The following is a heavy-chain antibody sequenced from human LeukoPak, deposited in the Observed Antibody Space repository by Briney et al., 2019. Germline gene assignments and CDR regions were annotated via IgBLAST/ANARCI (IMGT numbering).Heavy chain of an antibody. CDR3: ARGAYDSSGYYRSVHFADI. CDR1: GYTFTSYY. D-gene: IGHD3-22*01. CDR2: INPSGGST. Sequence: GASVKVSCKASGYTFTSYYMHWVRQAPGQGLEWVGIINPSGGSTSYAQKFQGRVTMTRDTSTSTVYMELSSLRSEDTAVYYCARGAYDSSGYYRSVHFADIWGQGTMVTVSS. V-gene: IGHV1-46*01. J-gene: IGHJ3*02.